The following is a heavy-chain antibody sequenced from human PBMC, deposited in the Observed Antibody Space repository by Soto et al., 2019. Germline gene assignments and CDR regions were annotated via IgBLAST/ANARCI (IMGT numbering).Heavy chain of an antibody. V-gene: IGHV4-34*01. CDR3: ARGNRSTMVRGVQVAFDI. CDR1: GGSFSGYY. Sequence: SENLSLTCAVYGGSFSGYYWIWVGQRPGKGLEWIGEINHSGSTNYNPSLKSRVTISVDTSKNQFSLKLSSVTAADTAVYYCARGNRSTMVRGVQVAFDIWGQGTMVT. D-gene: IGHD3-10*01. J-gene: IGHJ3*02. CDR2: INHSGST.